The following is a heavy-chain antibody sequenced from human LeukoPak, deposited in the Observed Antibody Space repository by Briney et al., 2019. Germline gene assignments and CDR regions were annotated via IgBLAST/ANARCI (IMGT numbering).Heavy chain of an antibody. CDR2: INSDGRST. D-gene: IGHD3-22*01. V-gene: IGHV3-74*01. J-gene: IGHJ4*02. CDR1: GFTFSRYW. Sequence: GGSLRLSCVASGFTFSRYWMHWVRQAPGKGLVWVSRINSDGRSTNYADSVKGRFSISRDNAENTLYLQMNSLRAENTAVYYCARRAGDYSHPYDYWGQGTLVTVSS. CDR3: ARRAGDYSHPYDY.